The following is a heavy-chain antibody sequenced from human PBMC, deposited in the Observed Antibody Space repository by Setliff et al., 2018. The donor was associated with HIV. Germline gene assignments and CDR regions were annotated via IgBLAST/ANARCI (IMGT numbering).Heavy chain of an antibody. CDR1: GYLFTGYY. D-gene: IGHD3-3*01. V-gene: IGHV1-2*02. CDR3: ARGPVLQSLDWFGRGEGFDI. J-gene: IGHJ3*02. Sequence: ASVKVSCKASGYLFTGYYMHWVRQAPGQGLEWMGWINVNSGGTKYAQKFQGRVTMTRDTSISTAYMEVSSLRSDDTAVYYCARGPVLQSLDWFGRGEGFDIWGQGTMVTVSS. CDR2: INVNSGGT.